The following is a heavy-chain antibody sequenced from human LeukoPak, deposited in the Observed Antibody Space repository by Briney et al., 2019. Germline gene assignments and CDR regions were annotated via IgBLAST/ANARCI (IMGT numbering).Heavy chain of an antibody. CDR1: GYTFSSYE. J-gene: IGHJ4*02. Sequence: GGSLRLSCVASGYTFSSYEMNWVRQAPGKGLEWVSYISSSGSTIYYADSVKGRFTISRDNAKNSLYLQINGLRSEYTAVYYCARGNGYSYGNLNWGQGTLVTVSS. V-gene: IGHV3-48*03. D-gene: IGHD5-18*01. CDR2: ISSSGSTI. CDR3: ARGNGYSYGNLN.